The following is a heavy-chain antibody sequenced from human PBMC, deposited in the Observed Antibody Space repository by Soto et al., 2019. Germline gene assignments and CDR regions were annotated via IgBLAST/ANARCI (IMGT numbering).Heavy chain of an antibody. CDR3: GRGGSDSPMAPGY. J-gene: IGHJ4*02. D-gene: IGHD5-18*01. CDR2: INPDGSAT. V-gene: IGHV3-74*01. CDR1: GFTFSSYW. Sequence: RGSLRLSCAASGFTFSSYWMHWVRQAPGKGLVWVSRINPDGSATNYADSVKGRFTISRDNAKNTLYLQMNSLRAEDTAVFYCGRGGSDSPMAPGYWGQGTLVTVSS.